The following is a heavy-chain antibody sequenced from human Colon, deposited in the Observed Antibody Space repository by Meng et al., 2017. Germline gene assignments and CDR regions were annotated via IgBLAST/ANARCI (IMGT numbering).Heavy chain of an antibody. J-gene: IGHJ4*02. Sequence: QVQLVQSGAEVKKPGSSVKVSCKASGGTFSSYPISWVRQAPGQGLEWMGRIIPILGIANYAQKFQGRVKITADKSTSTAYMELSSLRSEDTAVYYCARDGASSSGYPLFVWGQGTLVTVSS. V-gene: IGHV1-69*04. CDR1: GGTFSSYP. CDR2: IIPILGIA. D-gene: IGHD3-22*01. CDR3: ARDGASSSGYPLFV.